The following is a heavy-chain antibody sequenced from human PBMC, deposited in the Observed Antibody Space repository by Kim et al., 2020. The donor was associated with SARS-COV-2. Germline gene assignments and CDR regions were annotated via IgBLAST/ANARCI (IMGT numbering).Heavy chain of an antibody. V-gene: IGHV3-30*18. Sequence: GGSLRLSCAASGFTFSSYGMHWVRQAPGKGLEWVAVISYDGSNKYYADSVKGRFTISRDNSKNTLYLQMNSLRAEDTAVYYCAKEIAAAGTGGFDYWGQG. CDR3: AKEIAAAGTGGFDY. CDR1: GFTFSSYG. CDR2: ISYDGSNK. J-gene: IGHJ4*02. D-gene: IGHD6-13*01.